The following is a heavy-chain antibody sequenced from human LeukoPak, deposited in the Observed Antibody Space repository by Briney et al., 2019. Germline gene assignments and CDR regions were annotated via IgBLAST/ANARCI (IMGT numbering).Heavy chain of an antibody. J-gene: IGHJ4*02. Sequence: SETLSLTCTVAGGSISSSSYYWGWIRQPPGKGLEGIGSIYYSGSTYYNPSLKSRVTISVDTSKNQFSLKLSSVTAADTAVYYCARSLYYSDSIGLFDYWGQGTLVTVSS. D-gene: IGHD3-22*01. CDR1: GGSISSSSYY. CDR2: IYYSGST. CDR3: ARSLYYSDSIGLFDY. V-gene: IGHV4-39*01.